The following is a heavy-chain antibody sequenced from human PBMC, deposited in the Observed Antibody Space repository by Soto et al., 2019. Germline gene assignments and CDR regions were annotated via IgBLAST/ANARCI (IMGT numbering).Heavy chain of an antibody. J-gene: IGHJ6*03. V-gene: IGHV3-48*01. CDR3: ARSLRIAARFARYYYYYMDV. D-gene: IGHD6-6*01. Sequence: GGSLRLSCAASGFTFSSYSMNWVRQAPGKGLEWVSYISSSSSTIYYADSVKGRFTISRDNAKNSLYLQMNSLRAEDTAVYYCARSLRIAARFARYYYYYMDVWGKGTTVTVSS. CDR2: ISSSSSTI. CDR1: GFTFSSYS.